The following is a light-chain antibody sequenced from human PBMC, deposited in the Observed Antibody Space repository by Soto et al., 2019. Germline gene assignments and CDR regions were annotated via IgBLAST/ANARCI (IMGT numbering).Light chain of an antibody. J-gene: IGLJ3*02. CDR3: GTWDSSLSLWV. CDR2: ENN. V-gene: IGLV1-51*02. CDR1: SSNIGNNY. Sequence: QSVLTQPPSVSAAPGQKVTISCSGSSSNIGNNYVSWYQQLPGTAPKLLIYENNKRPSGIPDRFSGSKSGTSATLGITGLQTGDEADYYCGTWDSSLSLWVFGGGTKRTVL.